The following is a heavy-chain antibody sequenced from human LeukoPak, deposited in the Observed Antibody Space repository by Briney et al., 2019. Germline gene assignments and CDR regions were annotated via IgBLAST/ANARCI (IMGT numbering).Heavy chain of an antibody. CDR1: GGSISSHY. CDR2: IYYSGST. CDR3: AGNYRRLLFDY. Sequence: PSETLSLTCTVSGGSISSHYWSWIRQPPGKGLEWIGYIYYSGSTNYNPSLKSRVTISVDTSKNQFSLKLSSVTAADTAVYYCAGNYRRLLFDYWGQGTLVPVSS. J-gene: IGHJ4*02. V-gene: IGHV4-59*11. D-gene: IGHD2-21*02.